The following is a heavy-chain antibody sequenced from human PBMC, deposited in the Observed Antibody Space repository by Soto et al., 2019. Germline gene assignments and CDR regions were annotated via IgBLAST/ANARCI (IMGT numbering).Heavy chain of an antibody. Sequence: QVQLQESGPGLVKPSQTLSLTCTVSGGSISSGGYYWSWIRQHPGKGLEWIGYIYYSGSTYYNPSLKSRVTISVDTSKNQSSLKLSSVTAADTAVYYCAREVVVVAARITWYFDLWGRGTLVTVSS. J-gene: IGHJ2*01. CDR3: AREVVVVAARITWYFDL. CDR1: GGSISSGGYY. CDR2: IYYSGST. V-gene: IGHV4-31*03. D-gene: IGHD2-15*01.